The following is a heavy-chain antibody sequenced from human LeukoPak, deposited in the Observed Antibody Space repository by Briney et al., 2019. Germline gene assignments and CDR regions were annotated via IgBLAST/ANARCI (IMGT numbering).Heavy chain of an antibody. J-gene: IGHJ4*02. Sequence: GSLRLSCAASGFTFSKYWMLWVRPAPGKGLESVSRINTDGTVTTYADSVKGRFTVSRDNADNTMFLQMNSVRDEDTAVYYCATKQWLAPPPDSWGEGTPVTVSS. V-gene: IGHV3-74*01. CDR2: INTDGTVT. D-gene: IGHD6-19*01. CDR3: ATKQWLAPPPDS. CDR1: GFTFSKYW.